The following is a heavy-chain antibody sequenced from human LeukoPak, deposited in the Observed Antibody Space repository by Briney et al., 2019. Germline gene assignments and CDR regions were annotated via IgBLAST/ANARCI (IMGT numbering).Heavy chain of an antibody. V-gene: IGHV4-38-2*02. Sequence: SETLSLTCTVSGYSISSGYYWGWIRQPPGKGLEWIGSIYHSGSTYYNPSLKSRVTISVDTSKNQFSLKLSSVTAADTAVYYCARGPYGSGSYYDPWGQGTLVTVSS. CDR3: ARGPYGSGSYYDP. D-gene: IGHD3-10*01. J-gene: IGHJ5*02. CDR1: GYSISSGYY. CDR2: IYHSGST.